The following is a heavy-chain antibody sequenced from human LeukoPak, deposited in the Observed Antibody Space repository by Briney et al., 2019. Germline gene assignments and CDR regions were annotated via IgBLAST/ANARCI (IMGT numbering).Heavy chain of an antibody. CDR2: ISAYNGNT. V-gene: IGHV1-18*01. D-gene: IGHD1-26*01. J-gene: IGHJ3*02. CDR1: GYTFTSYG. CDR3: ARDWDGSYYVAFDI. Sequence: ASVKVSCKASGYTFTSYGISWVRQAPGQGLEWMGWISAYNGNTNYAQKLQGRVTMTTDTSTSTAYMELRSLRSDDTAVYYCARDWDGSYYVAFDIWGQGTMVTVSS.